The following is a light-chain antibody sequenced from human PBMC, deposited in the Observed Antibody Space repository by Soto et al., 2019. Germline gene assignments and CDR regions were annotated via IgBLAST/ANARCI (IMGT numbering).Light chain of an antibody. CDR2: DAS. J-gene: IGKJ2*01. Sequence: EIVLTQSPGTLSLSPGERATLACRASQSVSNYLAWYHQKPGQAPRLLIYDASTRATGIPARFSGSGSGTDFTLTISSLESEDFGVYFCQQRSFWPPYTFGQGTKLEI. CDR1: QSVSNY. V-gene: IGKV3-11*01. CDR3: QQRSFWPPYT.